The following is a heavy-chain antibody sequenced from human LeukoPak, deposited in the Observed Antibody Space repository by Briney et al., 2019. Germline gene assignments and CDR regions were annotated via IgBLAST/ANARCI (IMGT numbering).Heavy chain of an antibody. J-gene: IGHJ5*02. CDR1: GGTFSRYA. V-gene: IGHV1-69*13. Sequence: ASVKVSCKASGGTFSRYAISWVRQAPGQGLEWMGGIIPIFGTANYAQKFQGRVTITAGESTSTAYMELSSPRSEDTAVYYCARDGRYYYDSSGYYYHCFDPWGQGTLVTVSS. CDR2: IIPIFGTA. D-gene: IGHD3-22*01. CDR3: ARDGRYYYDSSGYYYHCFDP.